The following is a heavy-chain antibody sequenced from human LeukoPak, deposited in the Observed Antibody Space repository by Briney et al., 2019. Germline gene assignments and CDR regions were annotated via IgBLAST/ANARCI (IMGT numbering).Heavy chain of an antibody. D-gene: IGHD3-10*01. CDR3: ARGDYYGSGSYPYTFFDY. CDR1: GGSFSGYY. CDR2: INHSGST. Sequence: PSETLSLTCAVHGGSFSGYYWSWIRQPPGKGLEWIGEINHSGSTNYNPSLKSRVTISVDTSKNQFSLKLSSVTAADTAVYYCARGDYYGSGSYPYTFFDYWGQGTLVTVSS. V-gene: IGHV4-34*01. J-gene: IGHJ4*02.